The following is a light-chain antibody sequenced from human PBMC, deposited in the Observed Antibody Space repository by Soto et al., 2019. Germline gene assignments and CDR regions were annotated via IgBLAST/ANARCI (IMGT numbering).Light chain of an antibody. CDR2: DAS. Sequence: EIVLTQSPATLSLSPGERATLSCRASQSVGTYLAWYQQKPGQAPRLLIYDASNRATGIPARFSGSGSGTDFTLTISGLDPEDFAVYYCQQRTNWPPLTFGGGTKVEIK. CDR1: QSVGTY. J-gene: IGKJ4*01. CDR3: QQRTNWPPLT. V-gene: IGKV3-11*01.